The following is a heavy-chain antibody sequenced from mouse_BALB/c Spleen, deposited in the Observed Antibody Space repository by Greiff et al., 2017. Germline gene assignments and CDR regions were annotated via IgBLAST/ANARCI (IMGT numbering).Heavy chain of an antibody. CDR2: ISDGGSST. Sequence: EVKLMESGGGLVKPGGSLKLTCAASGFTFSDYYMYWVRQPPEKSLEWVATISDGGSSTYYPDSVKGQFTISRDNAKNNLYLQMSSLKSEDTAMYYCGLITTRNYYAMDYWGQGTSVTVSS. CDR3: GLITTRNYYAMDY. CDR1: GFTFSDYY. J-gene: IGHJ4*01. D-gene: IGHD2-4*01. V-gene: IGHV5-4*02.